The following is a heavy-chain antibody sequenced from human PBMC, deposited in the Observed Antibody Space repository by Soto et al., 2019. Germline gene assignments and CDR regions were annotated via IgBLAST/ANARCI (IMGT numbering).Heavy chain of an antibody. V-gene: IGHV3-23*01. Sequence: GGSLRLSCAASGSTFSSYVMSWVRQAPGKGLEWVSAIVGSGGSTYFADSVKGRFTISRDNSKNTLYLQMTSLRAEDTAVYYCAKYQRHFDYWGQGALVTVSS. CDR1: GSTFSSYV. J-gene: IGHJ4*02. CDR3: AKYQRHFDY. CDR2: IVGSGGST.